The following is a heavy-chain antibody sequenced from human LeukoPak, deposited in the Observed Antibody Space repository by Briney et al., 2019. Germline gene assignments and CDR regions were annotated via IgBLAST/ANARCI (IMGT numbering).Heavy chain of an antibody. CDR2: IYYSGST. D-gene: IGHD6-13*01. J-gene: IGHJ6*03. Sequence: SETLSLTCTVSGGSISSYYRSWIRQPPGKGLEWMGYIYYSGSTNYNPSLKSRVTISVNTSKNQFSLKLSSVTAADTAVYYCARAAAAGPTAYYYYYMDVWGKGTTVTVSS. CDR3: ARAAAAGPTAYYYYYMDV. CDR1: GGSISSYY. V-gene: IGHV4-59*01.